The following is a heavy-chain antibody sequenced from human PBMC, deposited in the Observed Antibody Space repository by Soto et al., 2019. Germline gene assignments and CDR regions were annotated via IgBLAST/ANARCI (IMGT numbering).Heavy chain of an antibody. CDR2: TYYRSKWYN. CDR1: GDSVSSNSAA. V-gene: IGHV6-1*01. Sequence: KQSQTLSLTCAISGDSVSSNSAAWNWIRQSPSRGLEWLGRTYYRSKWYNDYAVSVKSRITINPDTSKNQFSLQLNSVTPEDTAVYYCARSNDYGYYGNNWFDPWGQGTLVTVSS. J-gene: IGHJ5*02. D-gene: IGHD4-17*01. CDR3: ARSNDYGYYGNNWFDP.